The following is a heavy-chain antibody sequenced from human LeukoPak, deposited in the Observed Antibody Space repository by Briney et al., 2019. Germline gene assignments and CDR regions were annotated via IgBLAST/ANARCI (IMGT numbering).Heavy chain of an antibody. J-gene: IGHJ4*02. D-gene: IGHD7-27*01. Sequence: SETLSLTCVVSDGSISSSNWWSWVRQPPGKGLEWIGEIYHSGSTNYNPSLKSRGTISVDTSKNQLSLKLSSVTAADTAVYYCARESLLGTNFDYWGQGTLVTVSS. CDR1: DGSISSSNW. CDR2: IYHSGST. V-gene: IGHV4-4*02. CDR3: ARESLLGTNFDY.